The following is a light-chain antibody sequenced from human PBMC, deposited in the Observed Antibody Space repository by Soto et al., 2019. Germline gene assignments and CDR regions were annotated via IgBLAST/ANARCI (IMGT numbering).Light chain of an antibody. V-gene: IGLV2-14*03. Sequence: QSVLTQPASVSGSPGQSITISCTGTSSDVGGYNYVSWYQHHPGKAPKLMIYDVSNRPSGVSNRFSGSKSGNTASLTISGLQAEDEADYYCSSYTSSNTHVFGTGTKLTVL. CDR1: SSDVGGYNY. CDR2: DVS. CDR3: SSYTSSNTHV. J-gene: IGLJ1*01.